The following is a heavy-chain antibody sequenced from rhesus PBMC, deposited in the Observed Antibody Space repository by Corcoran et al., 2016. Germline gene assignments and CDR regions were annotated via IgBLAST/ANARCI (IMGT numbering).Heavy chain of an antibody. CDR1: GGSISSGYYY. J-gene: IGHJ6*01. Sequence: QVQLQESGPGLVKPSETLSLTCAVSGGSISSGYYYWSWIRPPPGKGLVWIGYITYSGSTSYNPSLNSRVTRSRDTSKNQFSLKLSSVTAADTAVYYCARYGVIAAAGDSWGQGVVVTVSS. CDR2: ITYSGST. D-gene: IGHD6-25*01. CDR3: ARYGVIAAAGDS. V-gene: IGHV4-122*02.